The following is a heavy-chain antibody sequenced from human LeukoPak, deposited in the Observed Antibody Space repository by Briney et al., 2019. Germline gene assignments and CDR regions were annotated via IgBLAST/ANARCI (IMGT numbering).Heavy chain of an antibody. D-gene: IGHD5-18*01. CDR3: AKDVDTAMAQFDY. V-gene: IGHV3-30*02. Sequence: GGSLRLSCAASGFTFSSYTLNWVRQAPGKGLEWVAFIRYDGSNKYYADSVKGRFTISRDNSKNTLYLQMNSLRAEDTAVYYCAKDVDTAMAQFDYWGQGTLVTVSS. CDR2: IRYDGSNK. J-gene: IGHJ4*02. CDR1: GFTFSSYT.